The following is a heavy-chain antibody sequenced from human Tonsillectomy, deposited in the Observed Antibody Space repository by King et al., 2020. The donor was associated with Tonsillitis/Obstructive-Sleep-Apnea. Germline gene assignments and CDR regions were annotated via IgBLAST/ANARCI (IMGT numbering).Heavy chain of an antibody. CDR2: TSHDGSNK. J-gene: IGHJ3*02. V-gene: IGHV3-30*18. CDR1: GFTFSTYG. D-gene: IGHD6-13*01. CDR3: AKFRSSWYTDAFDI. Sequence: QLVQSGGGVVQPGRSLRLSCAASGFTFSTYGMHWVRQAPGKGLEWVAVTSHDGSNKYYAASVKGRCTISRDNSKNTLYLLMNSLRAEDTAVYYCAKFRSSWYTDAFDIWGQGTMVTVSS.